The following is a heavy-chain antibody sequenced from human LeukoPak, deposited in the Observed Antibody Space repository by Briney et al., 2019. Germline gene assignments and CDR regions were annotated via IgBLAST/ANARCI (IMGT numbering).Heavy chain of an antibody. D-gene: IGHD1/OR15-1a*01. CDR2: IIPIFDTA. CDR3: ARGLEHGNYYYYMDV. CDR1: GGTFSSYA. J-gene: IGHJ6*03. V-gene: IGHV1-69*06. Sequence: SVTVSCKASGGTFSSYAFSWVRQAPGQGLEWMGGIIPIFDTANYAQKFQGRVTITADKSTSTAYMELSSLTSEDTAVYYCARGLEHGNYYYYMDVWGKGTTVTVSS.